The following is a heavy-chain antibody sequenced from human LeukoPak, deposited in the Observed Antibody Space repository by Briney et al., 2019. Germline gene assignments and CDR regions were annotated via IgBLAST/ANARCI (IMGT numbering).Heavy chain of an antibody. CDR3: AREGVVAATNYFDY. CDR1: GGSISSSNW. J-gene: IGHJ4*02. CDR2: IYYSGST. V-gene: IGHV4-4*02. D-gene: IGHD2-15*01. Sequence: SGTLSLTCAVSGGSISSSNWWSWVRQPPGKGLEWIGYIYYSGSTNYNLSLKSRVTISVDTSKNQFSLKLSSVTAADTAVYYCAREGVVAATNYFDYWGQGTLVTVSS.